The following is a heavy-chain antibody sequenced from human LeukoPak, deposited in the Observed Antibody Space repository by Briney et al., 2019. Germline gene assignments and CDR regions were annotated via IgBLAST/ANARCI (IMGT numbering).Heavy chain of an antibody. CDR2: ITAGGDGT. CDR1: GFTFSGYA. J-gene: IGHJ4*02. Sequence: PGGSLRLSCAASGFTFSGYAMSWVRLAPGKGLEWVSAITAGGDGTYYADSVKGRFTISRDNLKNMVFLQMNSLRAEDTALYYCGSGSYFDYWGQGTLVTVSS. V-gene: IGHV3-23*01. CDR3: GSGSYFDY. D-gene: IGHD3-10*01.